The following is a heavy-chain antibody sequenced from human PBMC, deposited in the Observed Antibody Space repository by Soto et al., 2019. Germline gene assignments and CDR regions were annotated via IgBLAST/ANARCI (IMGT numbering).Heavy chain of an antibody. J-gene: IGHJ4*02. CDR1: GASIRSYY. V-gene: IGHV4-59*01. CDR2: IYYSGST. D-gene: IGHD1-26*01. CDR3: ARDQNGSPDFDT. Sequence: SETLSLTCTVSGASIRSYYWSWIRQPPGKGLEWIGFIYYSGSTNYNPSLKSRVTISVDTSKNQFSLRVSSVTAADTAVYYCARDQNGSPDFDTWGQETLLTVSS.